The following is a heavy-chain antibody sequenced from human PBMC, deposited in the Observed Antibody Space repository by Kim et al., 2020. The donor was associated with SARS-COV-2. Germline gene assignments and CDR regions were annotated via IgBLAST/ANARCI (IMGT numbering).Heavy chain of an antibody. CDR2: ISGSGGST. D-gene: IGHD3-16*02. Sequence: GGSLRLSCAASGFTFSSYAMSWVRQAPGKGLEWVSAISGSGGSTYYADSVKGRFTISRDNSKNTLYLQMNSLRAEDTAVYYCAKDQASYDYVWGSYPNPFDYWGQGTLVTVSS. CDR1: GFTFSSYA. V-gene: IGHV3-23*01. J-gene: IGHJ4*02. CDR3: AKDQASYDYVWGSYPNPFDY.